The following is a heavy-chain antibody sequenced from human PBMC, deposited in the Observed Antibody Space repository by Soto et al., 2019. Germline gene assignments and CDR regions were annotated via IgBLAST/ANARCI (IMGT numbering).Heavy chain of an antibody. D-gene: IGHD1-7*01. V-gene: IGHV3-30-3*01. CDR1: GFTFSSYA. Sequence: QVQLVESGGGVVQPGRSRRLSCAASGFTFSSYAMHWVRQAPGQGLEWVALISYDGSNKYYADSVKGRFTISRDNSKNTLYLQMNSLRPEDTAVYHCARDQGGTTLYYHGMDVWGQGTTVTVSS. CDR2: ISYDGSNK. CDR3: ARDQGGTTLYYHGMDV. J-gene: IGHJ6*02.